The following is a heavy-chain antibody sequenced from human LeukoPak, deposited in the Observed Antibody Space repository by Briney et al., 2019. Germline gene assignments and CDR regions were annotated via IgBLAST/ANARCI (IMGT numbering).Heavy chain of an antibody. CDR1: GGSISSSSYF. CDR3: HARVTMILGNDAFDL. V-gene: IGHV4-39*01. D-gene: IGHD3-22*01. J-gene: IGHJ3*01. Sequence: SETLSLTCTVSGGSISSSSYFWGWIRQPPGKGLEWIGSIYYSGSTYYNPSLKSRVTISVDTSQNQFSLKLSSVTAADTAVYYCHARVTMILGNDAFDLWGQGTMVTVSS. CDR2: IYYSGST.